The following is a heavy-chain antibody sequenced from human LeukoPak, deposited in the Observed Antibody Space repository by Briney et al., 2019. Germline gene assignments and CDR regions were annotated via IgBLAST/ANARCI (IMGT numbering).Heavy chain of an antibody. D-gene: IGHD3-22*01. Sequence: GGSLRLSCAASGFTFSDYYMSWVRQAPGKGLEWVSSISSSSSYIYYADSVKGRFTISRVNAKSSQHLQMNSLRAEDTAVYYCARGPDYYDSTYYFDYWGQGTLVTVSS. CDR1: GFTFSDYY. CDR2: ISSSSSYI. CDR3: ARGPDYYDSTYYFDY. J-gene: IGHJ4*02. V-gene: IGHV3-21*01.